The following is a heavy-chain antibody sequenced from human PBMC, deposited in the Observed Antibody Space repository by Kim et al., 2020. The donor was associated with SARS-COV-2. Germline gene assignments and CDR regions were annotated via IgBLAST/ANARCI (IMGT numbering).Heavy chain of an antibody. J-gene: IGHJ6*02. V-gene: IGHV3-30*01. Sequence: KGRFTISRDNSKNTLYLQMNSLRAEDTAVYYCARVDGYNYLLYYYGMDVWGQGTTVTVSS. D-gene: IGHD5-12*01. CDR3: ARVDGYNYLLYYYGMDV.